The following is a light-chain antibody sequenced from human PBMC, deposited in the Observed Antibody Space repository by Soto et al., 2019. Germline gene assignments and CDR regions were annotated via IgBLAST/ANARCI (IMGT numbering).Light chain of an antibody. Sequence: EVVMTQSPATLSVSPGERATLSCRASQSVSSSLAWYQQKPGQAPRLLIYDASTRATGIPARFSGSGSVTEFTLTISSLQSEDFAVYYCQQYNNWRTFGQGTKVDNK. V-gene: IGKV3-15*01. CDR2: DAS. J-gene: IGKJ1*01. CDR1: QSVSSS. CDR3: QQYNNWRT.